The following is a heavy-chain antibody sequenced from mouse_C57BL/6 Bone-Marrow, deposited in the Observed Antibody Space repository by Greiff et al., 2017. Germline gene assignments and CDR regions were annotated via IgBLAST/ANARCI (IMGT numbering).Heavy chain of an antibody. CDR2: INPNNGGT. Sequence: EVQLQQSGPELVKPGASEKMSCKASGYTFTDYNMHWVKQSHGKSLEWIGYINPNNGGTSYNQKFKGKATLTVNKSSSTAYMELRSLTSEDSAVYYCARAPYQFYFDYWGQGTTLTVSS. CDR3: ARAPYQFYFDY. V-gene: IGHV1-22*01. J-gene: IGHJ2*01. CDR1: GYTFTDYN.